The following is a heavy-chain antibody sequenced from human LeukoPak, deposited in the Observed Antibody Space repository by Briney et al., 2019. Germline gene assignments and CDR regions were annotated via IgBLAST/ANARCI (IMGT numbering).Heavy chain of an antibody. V-gene: IGHV4-34*12. CDR2: IIHSGSP. J-gene: IGHJ4*02. D-gene: IGHD3-10*01. Sequence: SETLSLTCAVYGGSFSGYYWSWIRQPPGKGLEWIGEIIHSGSPNYNPSLKSRVTMSIDTSKNQFSLKLSSVTAADTAVYYCARRRITMVRGVIKLRYFDYWGQGTLVTVSS. CDR3: ARRRITMVRGVIKLRYFDY. CDR1: GGSFSGYY.